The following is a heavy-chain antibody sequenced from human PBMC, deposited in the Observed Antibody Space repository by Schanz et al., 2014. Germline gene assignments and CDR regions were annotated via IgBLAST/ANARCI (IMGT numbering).Heavy chain of an antibody. J-gene: IGHJ3*02. Sequence: QVQLVESGGGVVQPGRSLRLSCAASGFTFRSYGMHWVRQAPGKGLEWEALISYDGSSKNHANSVQGRFTISRDNSKSALYLQMDSLRAEDPAVYYCAIGIIAIVRGGDVGAFDIWGQGTMVTVSS. CDR3: AIGIIAIVRGGDVGAFDI. D-gene: IGHD3-10*01. V-gene: IGHV3-33*01. CDR1: GFTFRSYG. CDR2: ISYDGSSK.